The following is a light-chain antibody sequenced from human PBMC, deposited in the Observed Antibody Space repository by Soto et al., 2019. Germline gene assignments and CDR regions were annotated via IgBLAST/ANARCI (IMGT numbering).Light chain of an antibody. Sequence: EIVLTQSPGTLSLSPGDGATLSCSASQSVSSGYLAWYQQKPGQAPRLLIYGASRRAGGIPDRFSGSGSGTDFTLSISRLEPEDFAVYWCQHYCNSPTFGQGTRVQIK. CDR2: GAS. V-gene: IGKV3-20*01. CDR3: QHYCNSPT. J-gene: IGKJ1*01. CDR1: QSVSSGY.